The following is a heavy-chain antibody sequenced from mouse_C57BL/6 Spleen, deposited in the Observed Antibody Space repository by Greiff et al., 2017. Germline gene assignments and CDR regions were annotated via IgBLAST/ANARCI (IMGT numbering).Heavy chain of an antibody. Sequence: EVKLEESGPGLVKPSQSLSLTCSFTGYSITSGYYWNWIRQFPGNKLEWMGYISYDGSNNYNPSLKNRISITRDTSKNQFFLKLNSVTTEDTATYYCARDRGNYYGSSYDFAYWGQGTLVTVSA. CDR1: GYSITSGYY. V-gene: IGHV3-6*01. D-gene: IGHD1-1*01. CDR3: ARDRGNYYGSSYDFAY. J-gene: IGHJ3*01. CDR2: ISYDGSN.